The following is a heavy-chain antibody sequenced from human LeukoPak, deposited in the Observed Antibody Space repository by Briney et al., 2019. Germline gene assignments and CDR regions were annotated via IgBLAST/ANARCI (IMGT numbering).Heavy chain of an antibody. V-gene: IGHV3-23*01. Sequence: GGSLRLSCTPSGFTFSSHAMSWVRQAPGKGLEWVSGISGNGAGTYYGDSVKGRFTISRDNSKNTLYLQMNSLRAEDTAVYYCAKDAKIPYSSGWYYFDYWGQGTLVTVSS. J-gene: IGHJ4*02. CDR3: AKDAKIPYSSGWYYFDY. CDR2: ISGNGAGT. CDR1: GFTFSSHA. D-gene: IGHD6-19*01.